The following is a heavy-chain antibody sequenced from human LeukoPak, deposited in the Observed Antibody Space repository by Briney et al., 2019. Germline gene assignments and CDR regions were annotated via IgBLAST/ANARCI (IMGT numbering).Heavy chain of an antibody. J-gene: IGHJ3*02. CDR3: AKKSEQWLVPDAFDI. V-gene: IGHV3-30*02. CDR2: IYYDGSNI. Sequence: PGGSLRLSCAASGFTFTTYGMHWVRQAPGKGLEWVAFIYYDGSNIYYADYVKGRFTISRDNSKNTLYLQMNSLRAEDTAVYYCAKKSEQWLVPDAFDIWGQGTMVTVSS. CDR1: GFTFTTYG. D-gene: IGHD6-19*01.